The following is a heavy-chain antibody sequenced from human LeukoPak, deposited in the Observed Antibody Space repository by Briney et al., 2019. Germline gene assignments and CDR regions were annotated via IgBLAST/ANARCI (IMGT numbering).Heavy chain of an antibody. J-gene: IGHJ4*02. CDR1: GFTFSSFA. CDR2: ITDSGSSA. V-gene: IGHV3-23*01. D-gene: IGHD1-26*01. Sequence: PGGSLRLSCTASGFTFSSFAMSWVRQAPGMGLEWVSAITDSGSSAYYADSVKGRRFTISRDNSKNTLYLQMNGLRAEDTAVYYCAKHGGSYGFDYWGQGTLVTVSS. CDR3: AKHGGSYGFDY.